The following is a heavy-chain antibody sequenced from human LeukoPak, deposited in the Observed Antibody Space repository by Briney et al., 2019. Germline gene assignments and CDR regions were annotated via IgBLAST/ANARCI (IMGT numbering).Heavy chain of an antibody. D-gene: IGHD6-19*01. J-gene: IGHJ5*02. CDR3: AKVRKQWLVRWFDP. Sequence: TGGSLRLSCAASGFTFSSYAMSWVRQAPGKGLEWVSAISGSGRVTYYADSVKGRFTISRDNSKNTLYLQMNSLRAEDTAVYYCAKVRKQWLVRWFDPWGQGTLVTVSS. CDR2: ISGSGRVT. CDR1: GFTFSSYA. V-gene: IGHV3-23*01.